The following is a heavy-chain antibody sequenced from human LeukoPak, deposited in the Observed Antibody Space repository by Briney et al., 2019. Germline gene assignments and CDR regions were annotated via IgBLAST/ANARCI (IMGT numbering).Heavy chain of an antibody. Sequence: GGSLRLSCAASGFTFSSYAMSWLRQAPGKGLEWVSAISGSGGSTYYADSVKGRFTISRDNSKNTLYLQMNSLRAEDTAVYYCAKDAHSSGYYYGEYYYYYGMDVWGQGTTVTVSS. V-gene: IGHV3-23*01. CDR1: GFTFSSYA. CDR3: AKDAHSSGYYYGEYYYYYGMDV. CDR2: ISGSGGST. D-gene: IGHD3-22*01. J-gene: IGHJ6*02.